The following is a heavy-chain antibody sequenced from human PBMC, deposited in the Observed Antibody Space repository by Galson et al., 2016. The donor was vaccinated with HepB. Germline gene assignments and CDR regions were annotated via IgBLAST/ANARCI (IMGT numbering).Heavy chain of an antibody. Sequence: QSGAEVKKPGESLRISCRASGYSFDNYWIAWVRQMPGKGLEWMGRTDPSDSDTNYSPFFQGHVSISSDKSTNSAYLHWSSLKASDTAVYYCARQPRYCSGVVCLYYFDHWGQGALVTVSS. V-gene: IGHV5-10-1*01. CDR1: GYSFDNYW. D-gene: IGHD2-8*02. CDR2: TDPSDSDT. J-gene: IGHJ4*02. CDR3: ARQPRYCSGVVCLYYFDH.